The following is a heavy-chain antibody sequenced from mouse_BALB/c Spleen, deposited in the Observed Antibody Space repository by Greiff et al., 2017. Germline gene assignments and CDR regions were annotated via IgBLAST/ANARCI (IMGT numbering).Heavy chain of an antibody. CDR3: ARGDGYGFDY. Sequence: VQLQQSGAELVKPGASVKLSCTASGFNIKDSYMHWVKQRPEQGLEWIGRIDPANGNTTYDPKFQGKATITADTSSNTAYLQLSSLTSEDTAVYSCARGDGYGFDYWGQGTTLTVSS. D-gene: IGHD2-3*01. V-gene: IGHV14-3*02. J-gene: IGHJ2*01. CDR1: GFNIKDSY. CDR2: IDPANGNT.